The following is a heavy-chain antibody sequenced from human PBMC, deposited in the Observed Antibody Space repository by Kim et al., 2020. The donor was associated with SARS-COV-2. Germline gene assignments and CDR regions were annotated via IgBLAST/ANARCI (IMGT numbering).Heavy chain of an antibody. V-gene: IGHV1-3*01. CDR2: INAGNGNT. CDR3: ARAKQWLDPGGLYYYYYGMDV. D-gene: IGHD6-19*01. Sequence: ASVKVSCKASGYTFTSYAMHWVRQAPGQRLEWMGWINAGNGNTKYSQKFQGRVTITRDTSASTAYMELSSLRSEDTAVYYCARAKQWLDPGGLYYYYYGMDVWGQGTTVTVSS. CDR1: GYTFTSYA. J-gene: IGHJ6*02.